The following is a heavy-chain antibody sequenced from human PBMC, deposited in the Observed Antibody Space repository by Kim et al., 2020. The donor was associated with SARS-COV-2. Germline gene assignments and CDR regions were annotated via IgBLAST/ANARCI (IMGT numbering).Heavy chain of an antibody. CDR3: AREGGSYYDNWFDP. CDR1: GYTFTSYG. V-gene: IGHV1-18*01. Sequence: ASVKVSCKASGYTFTSYGISWVRQAPGQGLEWMGWISAYTGNTNYAQKLQGRVTMTTDTSTSTAYMELRSLRSDDTAVYYCAREGGSYYDNWFDPWGQGTLVTVSS. D-gene: IGHD1-26*01. CDR2: ISAYTGNT. J-gene: IGHJ5*02.